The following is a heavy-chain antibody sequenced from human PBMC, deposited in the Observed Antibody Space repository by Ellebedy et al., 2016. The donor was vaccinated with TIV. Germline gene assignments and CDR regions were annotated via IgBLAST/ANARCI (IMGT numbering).Heavy chain of an antibody. Sequence: GESLKISCATSGFIISGDWMSWVRQAPGKGLEWVAHINPDGSAEYYVDSVKGRFTISRGNAKRSLFLQMNSLRVFDTAVYYCATSRARVYWGQGTLVTVSS. CDR2: INPDGSAE. CDR3: ATSRARVY. CDR1: GFIISGDW. V-gene: IGHV3-7*01. J-gene: IGHJ4*02.